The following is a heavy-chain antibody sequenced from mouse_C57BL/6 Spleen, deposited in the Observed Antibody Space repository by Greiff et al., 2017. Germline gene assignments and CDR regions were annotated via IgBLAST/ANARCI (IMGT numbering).Heavy chain of an antibody. CDR2: ISSGGSYT. CDR1: GFTFSSYG. Sequence: DVKLVESGGDLVKPGGSLKLSCAASGFTFSSYGMSWVRQTPDKRLEWVATISSGGSYTYYPDSVKGRFTISRDNGKNTLYLQRSSLKSEAAAMYDRGRHESNTAFDYWGQGTTLTVSS. CDR3: GRHESNTAFDY. V-gene: IGHV5-6*02. D-gene: IGHD1-2*01. J-gene: IGHJ2*01.